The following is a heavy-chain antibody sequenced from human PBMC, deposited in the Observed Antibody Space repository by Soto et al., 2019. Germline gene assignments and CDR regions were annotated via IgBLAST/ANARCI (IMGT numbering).Heavy chain of an antibody. CDR1: GGSISSGGYY. CDR3: ARYFRGALLWFGEPKYFDY. CDR2: IYYSGST. V-gene: IGHV4-39*01. D-gene: IGHD3-10*01. J-gene: IGHJ4*02. Sequence: SETLSLTCTVSGGSISSGGYYWSWIRQPPGKGLEWIGSIYYSGSTYYNPSLKSRVTISVDTSKNQFSLKLSSVTAADTAVYYCARYFRGALLWFGEPKYFDYWGQGTLVTVSS.